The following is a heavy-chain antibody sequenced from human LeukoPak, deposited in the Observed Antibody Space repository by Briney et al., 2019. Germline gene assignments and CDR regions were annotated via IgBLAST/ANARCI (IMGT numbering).Heavy chain of an antibody. Sequence: GGSLRLSCAASGFTFSDHIMSWVRQAPGKGLEWVSAISGSGGSTYYADSVKGRFTISRDNSKNTLYLQMNSLRAEDTAVYYCAKSGGYSTDAFDIWGQGTMVTVSS. CDR3: AKSGGYSTDAFDI. J-gene: IGHJ3*02. CDR2: ISGSGGST. CDR1: GFTFSDHI. D-gene: IGHD5-18*01. V-gene: IGHV3-23*01.